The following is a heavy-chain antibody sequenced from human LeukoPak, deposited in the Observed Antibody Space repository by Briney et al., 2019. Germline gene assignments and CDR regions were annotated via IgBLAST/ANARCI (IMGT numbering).Heavy chain of an antibody. CDR3: AKDRLDGTSGYYYYMDV. V-gene: IGHV3-23*01. Sequence: GGSLRLSCAASGFAFSNYAMSWVRQAPGKGLEWVSAISGSGGSTYYADSVKGRFTISRDNSKNTLYLQMNSLRAEDTAVYYCAKDRLDGTSGYYYYMDVWGKGTTVTVSS. CDR1: GFAFSNYA. CDR2: ISGSGGST. J-gene: IGHJ6*03. D-gene: IGHD3-10*01.